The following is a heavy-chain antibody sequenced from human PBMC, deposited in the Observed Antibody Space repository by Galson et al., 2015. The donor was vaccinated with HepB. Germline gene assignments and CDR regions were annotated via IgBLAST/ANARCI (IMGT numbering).Heavy chain of an antibody. V-gene: IGHV1-18*01. J-gene: IGHJ3*02. CDR2: ISAYNGNT. Sequence: QSGAEVKKPGASVKVSCKASGYTFTSYGISWVRQAPGQGLEWMGWISAYNGNTNYAQKLQGRVTMTTDTSTSTAYMELRSLRSDDTAVYYCVRGDYYDSSGYYYGAFDIWGQGTMVTVSS. CDR1: GYTFTSYG. CDR3: VRGDYYDSSGYYYGAFDI. D-gene: IGHD3-22*01.